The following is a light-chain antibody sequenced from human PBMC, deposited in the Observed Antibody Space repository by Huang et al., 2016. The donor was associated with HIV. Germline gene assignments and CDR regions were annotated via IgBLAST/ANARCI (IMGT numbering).Light chain of an antibody. Sequence: DIQMTQSPSVMSASVGDRVTITCRASQDIANYLAWFQQKLGKVPERLMYAVSVLPDGVPSRFSGGGSGTEFTLTISSLQPEDFATYYCLQHSAFPWTFGQGTKVDMK. V-gene: IGKV1-17*03. CDR2: AVS. J-gene: IGKJ1*01. CDR3: LQHSAFPWT. CDR1: QDIANY.